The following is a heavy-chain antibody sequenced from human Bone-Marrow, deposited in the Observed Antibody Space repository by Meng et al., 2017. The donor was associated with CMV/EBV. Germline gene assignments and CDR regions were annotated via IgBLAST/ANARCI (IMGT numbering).Heavy chain of an antibody. Sequence: KVSCKGSGYSFTSYWIGRVRQMPGKGLEWMGIIYPGDSDTIYSPSFQGQVTISADKSISTAYVQWSSLKASDTAMYYCATSRMRAFDILGQGTMVTVSS. CDR1: GYSFTSYW. V-gene: IGHV5-51*01. J-gene: IGHJ3*02. CDR3: ATSRMRAFDI. CDR2: IYPGDSDT.